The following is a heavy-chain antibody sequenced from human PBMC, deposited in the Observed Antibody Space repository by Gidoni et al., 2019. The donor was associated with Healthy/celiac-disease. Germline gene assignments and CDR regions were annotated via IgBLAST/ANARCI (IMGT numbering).Heavy chain of an antibody. CDR2: ISSSSSYI. Sequence: EVQLVESGGGLVKPGGSLRLSCAASGFTFSSYSMNWVRQAPGKGLEWVSSISSSSSYIYYADSVKGRFTISRDNAKNSLYLQMNSLRAEDTAVYYCARDYLGGWRPHSYWFDPWGQGTLVTVSS. J-gene: IGHJ5*02. CDR3: ARDYLGGWRPHSYWFDP. D-gene: IGHD3-16*01. CDR1: GFTFSSYS. V-gene: IGHV3-21*01.